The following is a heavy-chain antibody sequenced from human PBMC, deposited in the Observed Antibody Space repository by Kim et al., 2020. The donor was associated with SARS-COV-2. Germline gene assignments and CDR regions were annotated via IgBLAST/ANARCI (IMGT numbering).Heavy chain of an antibody. CDR1: GFTFSSYW. J-gene: IGHJ6*02. CDR2: IKQDGSEK. CDR3: ARDLRCSSTSCYYYYGMDV. Sequence: GGSLRLSCAASGFTFSSYWMSWVRQAPGKGLEWVANIKQDGSEKYYVDSVKGRFTISRDNAKNSLYLQMNSLRAEDTAVYYCARDLRCSSTSCYYYYGMDVWGQGTTVTVSS. V-gene: IGHV3-7*01. D-gene: IGHD2-2*01.